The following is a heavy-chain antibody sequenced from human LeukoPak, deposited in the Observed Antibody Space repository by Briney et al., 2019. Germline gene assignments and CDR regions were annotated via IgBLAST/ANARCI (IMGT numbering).Heavy chain of an antibody. Sequence: GASVKVSCKASGYTFTSYEISWVRQAPGQGLEWMAWISAYSGNTNYAQNLQGRVTMTTDTSTSTAYMELRSLRSDDTAVYYCARHSSGWSFYFDYWGQGTLVTVSS. CDR3: ARHSSGWSFYFDY. CDR1: GYTFTSYE. V-gene: IGHV1-18*01. CDR2: ISAYSGNT. J-gene: IGHJ4*02. D-gene: IGHD6-19*01.